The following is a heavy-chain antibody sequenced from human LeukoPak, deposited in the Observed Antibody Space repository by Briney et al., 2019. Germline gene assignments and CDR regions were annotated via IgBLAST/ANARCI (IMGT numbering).Heavy chain of an antibody. V-gene: IGHV3-30-3*01. D-gene: IGHD6-19*01. J-gene: IGHJ4*02. Sequence: PGGSLRLSCAASGFTFSSYAMHWVRQAPGKGLEWVADISYDGSNKYYADSVKGRFTISRDNSKNTLYLQMNSLRAEDTAVYYCARVLGIAVAGTIDYWGQGTLVTVSS. CDR3: ARVLGIAVAGTIDY. CDR2: ISYDGSNK. CDR1: GFTFSSYA.